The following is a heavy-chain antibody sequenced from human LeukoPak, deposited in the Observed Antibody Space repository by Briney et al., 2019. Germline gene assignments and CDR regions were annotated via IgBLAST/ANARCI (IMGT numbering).Heavy chain of an antibody. J-gene: IGHJ4*02. CDR2: IKQDGSEK. Sequence: GGSLRLSCAASGFTFSSYWMSWVRQAPGKGLEWVANIKQDGSEKYYVDSVKGRFTISRDNSKNTLYLQMNSLRAEDTAVYYCAKEGRGAAAGPFDYWGQGTLVTVSS. V-gene: IGHV3-7*01. CDR1: GFTFSSYW. CDR3: AKEGRGAAAGPFDY. D-gene: IGHD6-13*01.